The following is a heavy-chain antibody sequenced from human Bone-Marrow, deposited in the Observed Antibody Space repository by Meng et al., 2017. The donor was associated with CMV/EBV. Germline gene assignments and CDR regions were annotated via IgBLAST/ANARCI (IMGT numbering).Heavy chain of an antibody. Sequence: VGSWAEVTKPGAPVKVSVKATGYTFTSYHMHWVPQAPGQGLEWIGIINPSGGSTSYAQKFQGRVTMTRDTSTSTVYMELSSLRSEDTAVYYCARDTVPDGAFDIWGQGTMVTVSS. D-gene: IGHD1-14*01. CDR3: ARDTVPDGAFDI. J-gene: IGHJ3*02. CDR1: GYTFTSYH. V-gene: IGHV1-46*01. CDR2: INPSGGST.